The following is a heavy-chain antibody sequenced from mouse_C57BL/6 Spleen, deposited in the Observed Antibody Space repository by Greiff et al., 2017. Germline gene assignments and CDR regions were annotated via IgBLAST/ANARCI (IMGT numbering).Heavy chain of an antibody. CDR2: IYPGDGDT. Sequence: VQLQQSGPELVKPGASVKISCKASGYAFSSSWMNWVKQRTGKGLEWIGRIYPGDGDTNYNGKFKGKATLTADKSSSTAYMQLRSLTSEDSAVYFCARDDYYGSSGYFDYWGQGTTLTVSS. D-gene: IGHD1-1*01. CDR1: GYAFSSSW. J-gene: IGHJ2*01. V-gene: IGHV1-82*01. CDR3: ARDDYYGSSGYFDY.